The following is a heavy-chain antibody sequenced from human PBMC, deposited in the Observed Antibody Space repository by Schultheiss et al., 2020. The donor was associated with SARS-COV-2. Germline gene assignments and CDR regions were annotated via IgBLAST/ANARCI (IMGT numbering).Heavy chain of an antibody. CDR1: GFTFSSYE. V-gene: IGHV3-48*03. Sequence: GGSLRLSCAASGFTFSSYEMNWVRQVPGKGLEWLSYINYNGATLYYADSVKGRFIMSRDNAKSSLYLQMNSLRVEDTAIYYCARRSTFTYYGLDVWGQGTPVTVSS. D-gene: IGHD2/OR15-2a*01. J-gene: IGHJ6*02. CDR2: INYNGATL. CDR3: ARRSTFTYYGLDV.